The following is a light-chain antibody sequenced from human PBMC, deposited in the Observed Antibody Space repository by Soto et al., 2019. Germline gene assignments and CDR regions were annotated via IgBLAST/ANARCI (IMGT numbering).Light chain of an antibody. J-gene: IGKJ1*01. CDR1: QSISGT. V-gene: IGKV3-15*01. CDR2: GAS. CDR3: QQYNDWPWT. Sequence: EIVMTQSPATLSVSPGGRATLSCRASQSISGTLAWYQQKPGQAPRLLIHGASTRAPGFPARFSGSGSGTDFTLTISSLPSEDFAVYYCQQYNDWPWTFGKGTKVEIK.